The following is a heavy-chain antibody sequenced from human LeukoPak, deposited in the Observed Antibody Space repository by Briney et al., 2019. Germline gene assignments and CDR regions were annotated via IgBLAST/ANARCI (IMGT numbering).Heavy chain of an antibody. Sequence: PGKSLRLSCAAFGFTFDNYAMHWVRQAPGKGLEWVSSISWNSANIAYADSVKGRFTISRVNAKNSLYLQMNSLRPEDMALYYCVKDTSGASQYFQYWGHGTVVTVSS. CDR2: ISWNSANI. V-gene: IGHV3-9*03. CDR3: VKDTSGASQYFQY. J-gene: IGHJ1*01. D-gene: IGHD2-15*01. CDR1: GFTFDNYA.